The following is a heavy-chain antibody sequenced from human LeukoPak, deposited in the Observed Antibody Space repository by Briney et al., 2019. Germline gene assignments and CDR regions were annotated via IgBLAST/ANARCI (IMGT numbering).Heavy chain of an antibody. CDR1: GGSISSYY. D-gene: IGHD3-22*01. CDR3: ARTLYYYDSSGYYYFDY. Sequence: SETLSLTCTVSGGSISSYYWSWIRQFPGKGLEWFGNIYDSGSTNYNPSLKSRVTISVDTSKNQFSLKLSSVTAADTAVYYCARTLYYYDSSGYYYFDYWGQGTLVTVSS. J-gene: IGHJ4*02. CDR2: IYDSGST. V-gene: IGHV4-4*09.